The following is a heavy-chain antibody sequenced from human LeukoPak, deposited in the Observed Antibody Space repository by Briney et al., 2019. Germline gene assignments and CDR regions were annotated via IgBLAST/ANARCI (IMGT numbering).Heavy chain of an antibody. CDR3: ASLTEMATIDAFDI. D-gene: IGHD5-24*01. V-gene: IGHV4-59*01. Sequence: SETLSLTCTVSGGSISSYYWSWIRQPPGKGLEWIGYIYYSGSTNYNPSLKSRVTISVDTSKNQFSLKLSSVTAADTAVYYCASLTEMATIDAFDIWGQATMVTVS. CDR1: GGSISSYY. J-gene: IGHJ3*02. CDR2: IYYSGST.